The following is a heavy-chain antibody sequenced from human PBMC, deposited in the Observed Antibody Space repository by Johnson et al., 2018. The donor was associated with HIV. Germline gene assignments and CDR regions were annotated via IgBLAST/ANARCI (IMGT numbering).Heavy chain of an antibody. D-gene: IGHD3-10*01. CDR1: GFTVSSNY. V-gene: IGHV3-53*01. CDR2: IYSGGSR. CDR3: ARAVLWFGDHVFDM. Sequence: RLSCAASGFTVSSNYMSWVRQAPGKGLEWVSIIYSGGSRHYRDSVKGLFTVSRDSSRNTVYLQMNSLRVEDTAVYYCARAVLWFGDHVFDMWGQVTMVTVSS. J-gene: IGHJ3*02.